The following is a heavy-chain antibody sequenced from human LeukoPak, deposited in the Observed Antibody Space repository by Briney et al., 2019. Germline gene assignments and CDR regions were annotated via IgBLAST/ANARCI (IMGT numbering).Heavy chain of an antibody. J-gene: IGHJ4*02. V-gene: IGHV5-51*01. D-gene: IGHD6-19*01. Sequence: GESLKISCKGSGYSFTSYWIGWVRQMPGKGLEWMGIIYPGDSDTRYSPSFQGQVTISADKSISTAYLQWSSLKAPDTAMYYCARHVYSSGWYPYYWGQGTLVTVSS. CDR1: GYSFTSYW. CDR3: ARHVYSSGWYPYY. CDR2: IYPGDSDT.